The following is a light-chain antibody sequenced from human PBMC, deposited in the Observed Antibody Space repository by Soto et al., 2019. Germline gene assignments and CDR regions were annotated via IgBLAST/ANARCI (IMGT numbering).Light chain of an antibody. V-gene: IGKV3-20*01. CDR2: GAS. CDR3: QQWDSVPLT. CDR1: QSVSSSY. J-gene: IGKJ4*01. Sequence: ELVLPQSPGTLSLSPGERATLSCRASQSVSSSYLAWYQQKPGQAPRLLIYGASSMVTVIPDRLSGSGSGTDFTLTISRLEPEDFAVYYCQQWDSVPLTFGGGTRVEIE.